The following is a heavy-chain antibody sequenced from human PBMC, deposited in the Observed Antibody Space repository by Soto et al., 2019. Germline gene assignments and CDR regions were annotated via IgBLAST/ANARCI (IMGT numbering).Heavy chain of an antibody. J-gene: IGHJ4*02. CDR1: GLTLSRVS. Sequence: GFLSLCFEVSGLTLSRVSMNWVRQVPGKGLEWVASISSASSETCYADSVKGRFIISRDNEQNSLFLQMNTLRPEDSAIYYCARVAYWGPGTQVTVSS. V-gene: IGHV3-21*04. CDR3: ARVAY. CDR2: ISSASSET.